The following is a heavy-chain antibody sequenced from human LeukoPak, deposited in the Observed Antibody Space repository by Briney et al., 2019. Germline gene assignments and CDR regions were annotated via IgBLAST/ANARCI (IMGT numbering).Heavy chain of an antibody. CDR2: ISGSGGGT. D-gene: IGHD2-2*03. Sequence: PGGSLRLSCAASGFTFSSYWMSWVRQAPGKGLEWVSAISGSGGGTYYADSVKGRFTISRDNSKNTLYLQMNSLRAEGTAVYYCAKVASMDEMNYFDYWGQGTLVTVSS. V-gene: IGHV3-23*01. CDR3: AKVASMDEMNYFDY. CDR1: GFTFSSYW. J-gene: IGHJ4*02.